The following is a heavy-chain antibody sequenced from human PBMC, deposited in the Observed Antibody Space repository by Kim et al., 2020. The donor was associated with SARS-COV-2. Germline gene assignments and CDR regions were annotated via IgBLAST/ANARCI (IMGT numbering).Heavy chain of an antibody. CDR2: IFLDGST. V-gene: IGHV3-53*01. J-gene: IGHJ6*02. CDR1: GFTISSNY. Sequence: GGSLRLSCAASGFTISSNYMSWVRQAPGKGLEWVSFIFLDGSTYYADSVKGRFTVSSDNSKNTVYLQMNSLRAEDTAGYYCARDPSVTSEFAMDVWGLGT. CDR3: ARDPSVTSEFAMDV. D-gene: IGHD4-17*01.